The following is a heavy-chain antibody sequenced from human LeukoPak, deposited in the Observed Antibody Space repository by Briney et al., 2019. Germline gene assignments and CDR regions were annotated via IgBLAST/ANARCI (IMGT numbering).Heavy chain of an antibody. V-gene: IGHV4-59*01. Sequence: PSETLSLTXTVSGGSISSYYWSWIWQPPGKGLEWIGYSYYSGSTNYNPSLKCRVTISVDTSKNQFSLKLSSVTAADTAVYYCAREVVTVVTPANWFDPWGQGTLVTASS. CDR1: GGSISSYY. CDR3: AREVVTVVTPANWFDP. J-gene: IGHJ5*02. CDR2: SYYSGST. D-gene: IGHD4-23*01.